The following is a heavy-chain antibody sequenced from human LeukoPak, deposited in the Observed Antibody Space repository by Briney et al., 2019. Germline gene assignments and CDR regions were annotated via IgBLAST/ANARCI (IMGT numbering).Heavy chain of an antibody. V-gene: IGHV4-30-4*01. CDR2: IYDSGST. CDR3: ARAVSRQMITVSSAFDI. D-gene: IGHD3-16*01. Sequence: SQTLSLTCTVSGASIRSGDYYWSWIRQPPGKGLEWIGYIYDSGSTYYNPSLKSRVTISVDTSKNQFSLKLSSVTAADTAVYYCARAVSRQMITVSSAFDIWGQGTMVTVSS. CDR1: GASIRSGDYY. J-gene: IGHJ3*02.